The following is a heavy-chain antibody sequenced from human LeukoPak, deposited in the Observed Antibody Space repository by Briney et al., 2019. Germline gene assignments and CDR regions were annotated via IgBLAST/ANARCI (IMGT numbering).Heavy chain of an antibody. CDR1: EFSVGSNY. J-gene: IGHJ5*02. V-gene: IGHV3-66*01. D-gene: IGHD3-10*01. CDR2: IYSGGST. Sequence: SGGSLRLSCAASEFSVGSNYMTWVRQAPGKGLEWVSLIYSGGSTYYADSVKGRFTISRDNSKNTLYLQMNSLRAEDTAVYYCARANMVRGVGLFFDRNWFDPWGQGTLVTVSS. CDR3: ARANMVRGVGLFFDRNWFDP.